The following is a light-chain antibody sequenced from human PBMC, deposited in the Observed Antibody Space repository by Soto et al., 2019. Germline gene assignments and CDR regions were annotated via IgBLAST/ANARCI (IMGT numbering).Light chain of an antibody. V-gene: IGLV1-51*01. J-gene: IGLJ3*02. CDR1: TSNIAIRD. CDR2: DNN. CDR3: GTWDTSLNTWV. Sequence: QSVLTQPPSVSAAPGQRVTISCSGTTSNIAIRDVTWYQQFPGTAPKLLIYDNNKRPSGIPDRFSGSKSATSATPDIAGLQTEDAADYYCGTWDTSLNTWVFGGGTQLTVL.